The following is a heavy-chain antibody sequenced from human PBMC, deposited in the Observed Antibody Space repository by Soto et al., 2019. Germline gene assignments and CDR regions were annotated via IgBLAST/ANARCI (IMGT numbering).Heavy chain of an antibody. CDR2: TYFRSKWLY. D-gene: IGHD6-19*01. CDR3: VRLRGNGWLDL. J-gene: IGHJ5*02. Sequence: PSQTLSLTCVISGDSVSSDRASWNWIRQSPSRGLEWLAKTYFRSKWLYDYAISVRSRIIIIPDTSRNQFSLQLNSVTPEDTAVYYCVRLRGNGWLDLWGQGTQVTVSS. V-gene: IGHV6-1*01. CDR1: GDSVSSDRAS.